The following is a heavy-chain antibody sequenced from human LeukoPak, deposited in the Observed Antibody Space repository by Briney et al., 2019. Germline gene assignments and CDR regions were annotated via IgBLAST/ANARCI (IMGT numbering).Heavy chain of an antibody. CDR2: ISSSDSTI. CDR3: ARDGMITFGGVIVIPSFFDY. Sequence: GGSLRLSCAASGFTFSSYEMNWVRQAPGKGLEWVSYISSSDSTIYYADSVKGRFTISRDNAKNSLYLQMDSLRAEDTAVYYCARDGMITFGGVIVIPSFFDYWGQGALVTVSS. J-gene: IGHJ4*02. D-gene: IGHD3-16*02. CDR1: GFTFSSYE. V-gene: IGHV3-48*03.